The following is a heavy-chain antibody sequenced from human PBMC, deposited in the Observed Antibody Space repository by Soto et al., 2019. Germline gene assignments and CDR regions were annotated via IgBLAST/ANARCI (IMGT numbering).Heavy chain of an antibody. CDR3: ARIFYYDDTAYYHYVDS. V-gene: IGHV4-61*01. J-gene: IGHJ4*02. CDR2: IYYSGTT. Sequence: SETLSLTCTVSGFSVATGTYYWSRIRQPPGKRLEWIGKIYYSGTTLYTPSLKNRVTISIDPSRNQFSLKLSSVTAADTAVYFCARIFYYDDTAYYHYVDSWGQG. CDR1: GFSVATGTYY. D-gene: IGHD3-22*01.